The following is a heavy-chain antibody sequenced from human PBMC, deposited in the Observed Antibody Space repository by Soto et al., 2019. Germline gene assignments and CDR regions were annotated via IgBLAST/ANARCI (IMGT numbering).Heavy chain of an antibody. D-gene: IGHD4-4*01. CDR3: AKGIYSNYAYGMDV. CDR2: ISYDGSNK. J-gene: IGHJ6*02. CDR1: GFTFSSYG. V-gene: IGHV3-30*18. Sequence: GGSLRLSCAASGFTFSSYGMHWVRQAPGKGLEWVAVISYDGSNKYYADSVKGRFTISRDNSKNTLYLQMNSLRAEDTAVYYCAKGIYSNYAYGMDVWGQGTTVTVSS.